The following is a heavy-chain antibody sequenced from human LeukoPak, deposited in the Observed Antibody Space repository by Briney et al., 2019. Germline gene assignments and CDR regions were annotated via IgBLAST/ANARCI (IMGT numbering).Heavy chain of an antibody. CDR2: ISYTGTYI. Sequence: GALILSCAASGFTFRSYTMTWVRQAPGKGLEWVSSISYTGTYIYYADSVKGRFTISRDNAQNSLYLQMNSLRAEDTAIYYCVRDRGTYRPIDYWGQGTLVTVSS. CDR1: GFTFRSYT. J-gene: IGHJ4*02. CDR3: VRDRGTYRPIDY. D-gene: IGHD1-26*01. V-gene: IGHV3-21*04.